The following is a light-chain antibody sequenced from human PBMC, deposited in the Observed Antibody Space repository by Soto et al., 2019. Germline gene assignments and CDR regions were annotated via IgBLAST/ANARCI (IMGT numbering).Light chain of an antibody. Sequence: QSVLTQPPSASGSPGQSVTISCTGTKSDIGVYAFVSWYQHHPGKPPRLIIYEVVQRPSGVPDRFSGSKSGNTASLTVSGLQAADEADYFCKSYAGSNTYVFGSGTKVTVL. CDR2: EVV. J-gene: IGLJ1*01. CDR3: KSYAGSNTYV. CDR1: KSDIGVYAF. V-gene: IGLV2-8*01.